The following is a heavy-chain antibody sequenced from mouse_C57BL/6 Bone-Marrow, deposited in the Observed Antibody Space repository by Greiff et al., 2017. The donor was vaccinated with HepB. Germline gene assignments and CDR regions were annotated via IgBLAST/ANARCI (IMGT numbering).Heavy chain of an antibody. V-gene: IGHV14-4*01. CDR3: TTGGFFDY. J-gene: IGHJ2*01. Sequence: VQLQQSGAELVRPGASVKLSCTASGFNIKDDYMHWVKQRPEPGLEWIGWIDPENGDTEYASKFQGKATITADTSSNTAYLQLSSLTSEDTAVYYCTTGGFFDYWGQGTTLTVSS. CDR2: IDPENGDT. CDR1: GFNIKDDY.